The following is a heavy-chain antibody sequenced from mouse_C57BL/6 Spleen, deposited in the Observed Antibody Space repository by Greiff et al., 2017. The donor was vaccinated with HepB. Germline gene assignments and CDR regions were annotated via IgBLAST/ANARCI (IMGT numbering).Heavy chain of an antibody. CDR1: GYTFTSYW. D-gene: IGHD1-2*01. J-gene: IGHJ4*01. V-gene: IGHV1-52*01. CDR3: ARDYGLMDY. CDR2: IYPSDSET. Sequence: QVQLQQPGAELVRPGSSVKLSCKASGYTFTSYWMHWVKQRPIQGLEWIGNIYPSDSETHYNQKFKDKATLTVDKSSSTAYMQLSSLTSEDSAVYYCARDYGLMDYWGQGTSVTVSS.